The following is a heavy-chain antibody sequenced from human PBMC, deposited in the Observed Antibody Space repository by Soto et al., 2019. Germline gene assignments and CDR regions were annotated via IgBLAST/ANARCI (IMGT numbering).Heavy chain of an antibody. J-gene: IGHJ5*02. Sequence: PSETLSLTCTVSGGSISSYYWSWIRQPPGKGLEWIGYIYYSGSTNYNPSLKSRVTISVDTSKNQFSLKLSSVTAADTAVYYCASLMYSSSGWWFDPWGQGTLVTVS. CDR1: GGSISSYY. D-gene: IGHD6-13*01. CDR2: IYYSGST. V-gene: IGHV4-59*08. CDR3: ASLMYSSSGWWFDP.